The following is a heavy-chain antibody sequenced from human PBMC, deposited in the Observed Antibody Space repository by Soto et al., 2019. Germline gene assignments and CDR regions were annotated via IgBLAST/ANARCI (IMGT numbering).Heavy chain of an antibody. CDR2: IYYSGST. V-gene: IGHV4-39*01. CDR3: ATLPVDFWSGYSGMDV. J-gene: IGHJ6*01. CDR1: GGSISSSSYY. Sequence: SETLSVTCTVSGGSISSSSYYWGWIRQPPGKGLEWIGGIYYSGSTYYNPSLKSRVTISVDTSKNQFSLKLSSVTAADTAVYYCATLPVDFWSGYSGMDVWGQGTTVTVSS. D-gene: IGHD3-3*01.